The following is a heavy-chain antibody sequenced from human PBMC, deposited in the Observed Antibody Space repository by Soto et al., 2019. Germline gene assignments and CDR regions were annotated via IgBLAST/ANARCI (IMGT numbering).Heavy chain of an antibody. CDR3: ARAAAAGTEDY. J-gene: IGHJ4*02. CDR2: IYSGGST. Sequence: GGSLRLSCAASGFTVSSNYMSWVRQAPGKGLEWVSVIYSGGSTYYADSVKGRFTISRDNSKNTLYLQMNSLRAEDTAVYYCARAAAAGTEDYWGQGTLVTVSS. D-gene: IGHD6-13*01. V-gene: IGHV3-66*01. CDR1: GFTVSSNY.